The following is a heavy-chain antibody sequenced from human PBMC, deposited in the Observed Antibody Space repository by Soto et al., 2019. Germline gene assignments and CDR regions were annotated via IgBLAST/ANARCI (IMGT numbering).Heavy chain of an antibody. CDR3: ARSVGVTTLSYLDY. CDR1: GYTLTELS. V-gene: IGHV1-69*06. J-gene: IGHJ4*02. Sequence: SVEVSWKVCGYTLTELSRRWVRQAPGKGLEWMGGIIPMFGTATHTQNFQGRLTITADMSTSTAYMELSSLRSEDTAVYFCARSVGVTTLSYLDYWGQGTLVTLSS. CDR2: IIPMFGTA. D-gene: IGHD1-26*01.